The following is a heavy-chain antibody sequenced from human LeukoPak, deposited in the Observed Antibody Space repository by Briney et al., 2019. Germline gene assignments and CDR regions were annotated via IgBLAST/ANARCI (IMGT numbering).Heavy chain of an antibody. CDR1: GYTLTELS. Sequence: APVKVSCKVSGYTLTELSMLWVRQAPGKGLEWMGGVDPEDGETIYAQKFQGRVTMTEDTSTDTAYMELSSLRSEDTAVYYCATALRYCTNGVCYTPNPHFDYWGQGTLVTVSS. V-gene: IGHV1-24*01. D-gene: IGHD2-8*01. J-gene: IGHJ4*02. CDR3: ATALRYCTNGVCYTPNPHFDY. CDR2: VDPEDGET.